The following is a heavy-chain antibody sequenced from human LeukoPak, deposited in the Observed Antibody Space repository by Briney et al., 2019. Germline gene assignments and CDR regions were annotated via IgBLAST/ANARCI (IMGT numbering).Heavy chain of an antibody. CDR1: GGSISSYY. CDR2: IYYSGST. D-gene: IGHD3-16*01. Sequence: PSETLSLTCTVSGGSISSYYWSWIRQPPGKGLEWIGYIYYSGSTNYNPSLKSRVTISVDTSKNQFSLKLSSVTAADTAVYYCARGGYDYVWGSYLDHWGQGTLVTVSS. V-gene: IGHV4-59*01. J-gene: IGHJ4*02. CDR3: ARGGYDYVWGSYLDH.